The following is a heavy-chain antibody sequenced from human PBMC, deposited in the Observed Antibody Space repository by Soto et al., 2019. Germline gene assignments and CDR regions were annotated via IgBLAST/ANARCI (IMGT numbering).Heavy chain of an antibody. CDR3: ASDQFVLDSNHIGGIDY. CDR1: GFSFSSYC. CDR2: INSDGSST. V-gene: IGHV3-74*01. D-gene: IGHD3-3*01. J-gene: IGHJ4*02. Sequence: EVQLVESGGGLVQPGGSLRLACAASGFSFSSYCMYWVRQAPGKGLVWVSRINSDGSSTNYADSVKGRFTISRDNAKKTLYLQMNSLRAEDTAVYYCASDQFVLDSNHIGGIDYWGQAALVIVS.